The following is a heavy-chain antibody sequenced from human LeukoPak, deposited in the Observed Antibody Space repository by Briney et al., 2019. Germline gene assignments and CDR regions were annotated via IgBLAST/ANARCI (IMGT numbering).Heavy chain of an antibody. Sequence: NPGGSLRLSCAASGFIFSNAWMSWVRQTPGKGLEWVGRIKSKTDGGTTDYAAPVRGRFTISRDDSKNTLYLQMNSLKTEDTVVYYCTTELDGYCSSSSCYTNFDYWGQGTLVTVSS. CDR2: IKSKTDGGTT. V-gene: IGHV3-15*01. CDR3: TTELDGYCSSSSCYTNFDY. J-gene: IGHJ4*02. D-gene: IGHD2-2*02. CDR1: GFIFSNAW.